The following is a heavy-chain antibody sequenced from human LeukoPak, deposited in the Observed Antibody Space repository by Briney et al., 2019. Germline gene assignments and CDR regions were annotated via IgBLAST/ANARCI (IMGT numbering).Heavy chain of an antibody. J-gene: IGHJ4*02. D-gene: IGHD5-12*01. V-gene: IGHV1-24*01. CDR3: ARGAYSGYEDY. CDR1: GYTLTELS. Sequence: ASVKVSCKVSGYTLTELSMHWVRQAPGKGLEWMGGFDPEDGETIYAQKFQGRVTITADKSTSTAYMELSSLRSEDTAVYYCARGAYSGYEDYWGQGTLVTVSS. CDR2: FDPEDGET.